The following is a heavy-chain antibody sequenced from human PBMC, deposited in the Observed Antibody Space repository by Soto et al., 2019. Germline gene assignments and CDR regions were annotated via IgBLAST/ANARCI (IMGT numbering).Heavy chain of an antibody. D-gene: IGHD2-21*02. CDR2: IYYSGST. CDR1: GGSLSSGGCY. Sequence: PSETLSVTCPVSGGSLSSGGCYWSWIRQHPGKGLEWIGYIYYSGSTYYNPSLKSRVTISVDTSKSQFSLKLSSVTAADTAVYYCARVCGGDCHYGMDVWGQGTTGTGSS. CDR3: ARVCGGDCHYGMDV. V-gene: IGHV4-31*03. J-gene: IGHJ6*02.